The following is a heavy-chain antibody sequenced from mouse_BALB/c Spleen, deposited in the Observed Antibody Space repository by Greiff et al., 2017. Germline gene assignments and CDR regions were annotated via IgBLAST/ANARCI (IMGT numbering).Heavy chain of an antibody. V-gene: IGHV3-2*02. CDR1: GYSITSDYA. CDR3: VRGNDYAKGFAY. D-gene: IGHD2-4*01. J-gene: IGHJ3*01. Sequence: EVKLMESGPGLVKPSQSLSLTCTVTGYSITSDYAWNWIRQFPGNKLEWMGYISYSGSTSYNPSLKSRISITRDTSKNQFFLQLNSVTTEDTAMYYCVRGNDYAKGFAYWGQGTLVTVSA. CDR2: ISYSGST.